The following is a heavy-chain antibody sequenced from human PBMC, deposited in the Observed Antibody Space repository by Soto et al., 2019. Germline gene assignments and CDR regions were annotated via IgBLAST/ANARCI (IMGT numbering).Heavy chain of an antibody. J-gene: IGHJ2*01. Sequence: QVQLVQSGAEVKKPGSSVKVSCKASGGTFSNYPISWVRQAPGQGLEWMGGIIPIFGTVNYAQKFQGRVTITADESKSTAYMKLSSRRSEDTAVYYCARGNHRWLQLWYFDLWGRGTLVTVSS. D-gene: IGHD5-12*01. CDR3: ARGNHRWLQLWYFDL. V-gene: IGHV1-69*12. CDR1: GGTFSNYP. CDR2: IIPIFGTV.